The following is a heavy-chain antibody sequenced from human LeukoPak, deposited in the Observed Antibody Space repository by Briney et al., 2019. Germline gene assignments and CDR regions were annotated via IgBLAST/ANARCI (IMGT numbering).Heavy chain of an antibody. Sequence: GGSLRLSCAASGFTFSDYYMSWIRQAPGKGLEWVSYISSSGSTIYYADSVKSRFTISRDNAKNSLYLQMNSLRAEDTAVYYCARDRGYSYGQPYFDPWGQGTLVTVSS. CDR2: ISSSGSTI. CDR3: ARDRGYSYGQPYFDP. CDR1: GFTFSDYY. J-gene: IGHJ5*02. V-gene: IGHV3-11*01. D-gene: IGHD5-18*01.